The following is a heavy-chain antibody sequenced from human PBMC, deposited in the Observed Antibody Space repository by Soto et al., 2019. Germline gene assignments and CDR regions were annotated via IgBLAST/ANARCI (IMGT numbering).Heavy chain of an antibody. Sequence: QVQLVESGGGVVQPGGSLRLSCAASASIFKGHGMHWVRQAPGKGLEWVAIIRFDGSDEHYGDSEEGRFTISRDNSKNMLYLQMNSLRVEDTAVYYCARDGVGATTFFGFLDYWGQGTLVTVSS. J-gene: IGHJ4*02. CDR2: IRFDGSDE. CDR3: ARDGVGATTFFGFLDY. D-gene: IGHD1-26*01. CDR1: ASIFKGHG. V-gene: IGHV3-33*08.